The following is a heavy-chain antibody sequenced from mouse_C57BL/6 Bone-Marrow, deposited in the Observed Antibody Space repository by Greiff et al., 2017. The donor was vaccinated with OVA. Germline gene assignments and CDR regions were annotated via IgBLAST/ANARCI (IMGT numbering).Heavy chain of an antibody. CDR2: IDPETGGT. Sequence: QVQLQQSGAELVRPGASVTLSCKASGYTFTDYEMHWVKQTPVHGLEWIGAIDPETGGTAYNQKFKGKAILTADKSSCTAYMELRSLTSEDSAVYYCTRDGGLRYAMDYWGQGTSVTVSS. V-gene: IGHV1-15*01. CDR1: GYTFTDYE. D-gene: IGHD2-4*01. J-gene: IGHJ4*01. CDR3: TRDGGLRYAMDY.